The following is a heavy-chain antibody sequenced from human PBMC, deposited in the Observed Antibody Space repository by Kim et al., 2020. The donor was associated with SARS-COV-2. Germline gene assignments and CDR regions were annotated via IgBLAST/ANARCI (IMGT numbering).Heavy chain of an antibody. Sequence: SETLSLTCAVYGGSFSGYYWSWIRQPPGKGLEWIGEINHSGSTNYNPSLKSRVTISVDTSKNQFSLKLSSVTAADTAVYYCARTKIVVVVAATPFDYWGQGTLVTVSS. CDR1: GGSFSGYY. V-gene: IGHV4-34*01. CDR3: ARTKIVVVVAATPFDY. D-gene: IGHD2-15*01. J-gene: IGHJ4*02. CDR2: INHSGST.